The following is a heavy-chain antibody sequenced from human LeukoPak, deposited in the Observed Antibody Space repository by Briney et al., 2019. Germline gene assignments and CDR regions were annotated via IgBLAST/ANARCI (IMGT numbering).Heavy chain of an antibody. CDR1: GGTFSSYA. CDR3: ARDNCSSTSCSEVDY. D-gene: IGHD2-2*01. CDR2: IIPIFGTA. J-gene: IGHJ4*02. Sequence: SVKVSCKASGGTFSSYAISWVRQAPGQGLEWMGGIIPIFGTANYAQKFQGRVTITTDESTSTAYMELSSLRSEDTAVYYCARDNCSSTSCSEVDYWGQGTLVTVSS. V-gene: IGHV1-69*05.